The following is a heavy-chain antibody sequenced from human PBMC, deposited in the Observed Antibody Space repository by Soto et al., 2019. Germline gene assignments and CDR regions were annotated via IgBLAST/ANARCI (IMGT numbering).Heavy chain of an antibody. Sequence: GGSLRLSCAASGFTFSSYSMNWVRQAPGKGLEWVSSISSSSSYIYYADSVKGRFTISRDNAKNSLYLQMNSLRAEDTAVYYCARVASSCSSTSCYVDYWGQGTLVTVSS. V-gene: IGHV3-21*01. CDR3: ARVASSCSSTSCYVDY. J-gene: IGHJ4*02. CDR1: GFTFSSYS. CDR2: ISSSSSYI. D-gene: IGHD2-2*01.